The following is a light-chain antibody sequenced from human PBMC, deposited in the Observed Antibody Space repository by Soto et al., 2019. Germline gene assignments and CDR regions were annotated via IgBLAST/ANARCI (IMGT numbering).Light chain of an antibody. CDR2: ENN. CDR1: SSNIGNNY. J-gene: IGLJ1*01. Sequence: QSVLTQPTSVSAAPGQKVTISCSGSSSNIGNNYVSWYQQLPGTAPKLLIYENNKRPSGIPDRFSGSKSGTSATLGITGLQTGDEADYYCGTWDSSLGLYVFGTGTKVTVL. CDR3: GTWDSSLGLYV. V-gene: IGLV1-51*02.